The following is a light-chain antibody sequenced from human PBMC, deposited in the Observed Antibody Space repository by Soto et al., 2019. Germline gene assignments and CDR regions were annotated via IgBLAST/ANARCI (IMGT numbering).Light chain of an antibody. J-gene: IGKJ2*01. CDR1: QSVSSSY. CDR3: QQYGSSPPHT. V-gene: IGKV3-20*01. Sequence: EIVLTQSPGTLSLSPGERATLSCRASQSVSSSYLAWYQQKPGQAPRLLIYGASSRATGIPDRFSGSGSGTDFTLTISILEPEDCAVYYCQQYGSSPPHTFGQGTKLEIK. CDR2: GAS.